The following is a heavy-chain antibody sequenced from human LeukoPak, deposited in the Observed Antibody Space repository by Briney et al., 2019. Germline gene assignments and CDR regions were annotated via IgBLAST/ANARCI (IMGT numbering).Heavy chain of an antibody. CDR2: INPNSGGT. CDR1: EYTFTKYY. CDR3: ASGDYGDPPLNY. V-gene: IGHV1-2*02. D-gene: IGHD4/OR15-4a*01. Sequence: ASVTVSCKASEYTFTKYYIHWVRQAPGQGLEWMGWINPNSGGTNYAQKFQGRVTMTRDTSISTAYMELSRLRSDDTAVYYCASGDYGDPPLNYWGQGTLVTVSS. J-gene: IGHJ4*02.